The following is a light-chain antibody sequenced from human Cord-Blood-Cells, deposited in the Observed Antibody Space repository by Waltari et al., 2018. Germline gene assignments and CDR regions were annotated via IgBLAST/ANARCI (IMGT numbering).Light chain of an antibody. CDR1: NIGSKS. CDR2: DDS. V-gene: IGLV3-21*03. Sequence: SYVLTQPPSVSVAPGKTARITCGGNNIGSKSVHWYQQKPGQAPVLVVFDDSDRPAVIPEVFSGSDSGNTATLTISRVEAGDEADYYCQVGDSSSDHVVFGGGPKLTVL. CDR3: QVGDSSSDHVV. J-gene: IGLJ2*01.